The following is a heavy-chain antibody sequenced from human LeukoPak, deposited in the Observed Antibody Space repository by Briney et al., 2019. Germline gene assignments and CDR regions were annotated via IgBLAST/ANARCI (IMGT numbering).Heavy chain of an antibody. J-gene: IGHJ6*03. D-gene: IGHD4-11*01. CDR1: GGTFSSYA. V-gene: IGHV1-18*01. CDR2: ISAYNGNT. CDR3: ARAVTWSDYYYYYYMDV. Sequence: ASVKVSCKASGGTFSSYAISWVRQAPGQGLEWMGWISAYNGNTNYAQKLQGRVTMTTDTSTSTAYMELRSLRSDDTAVYYCARAVTWSDYYYYYYMDVWGKGTTVTVSS.